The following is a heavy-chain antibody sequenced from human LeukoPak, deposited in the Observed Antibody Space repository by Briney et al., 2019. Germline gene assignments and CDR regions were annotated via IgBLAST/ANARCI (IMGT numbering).Heavy chain of an antibody. V-gene: IGHV3-23*01. CDR2: ISDSGGST. Sequence: GGSLRLSCAASGFTFSSYAMSWVRQAPGKGLEWVSAISDSGGSTYYADSVKGRFTISRDNSKNTLYLQMNSLRAEDTAVYYCAKDLSGTSSLFDYWGQGTLVTVSS. J-gene: IGHJ4*02. CDR1: GFTFSSYA. D-gene: IGHD2-2*01. CDR3: AKDLSGTSSLFDY.